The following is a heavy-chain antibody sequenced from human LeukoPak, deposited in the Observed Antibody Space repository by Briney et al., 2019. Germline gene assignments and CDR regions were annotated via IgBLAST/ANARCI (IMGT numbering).Heavy chain of an antibody. CDR3: AREARGDRIDY. Sequence: PGGSLRLSCRVSGFTFISHAMSWVRQAPGKGLEWVANIKQDGSEKYYVDSVKGRFTISRDNAKNSLYLQMNSLRAEDTAVYYCAREARGDRIDYWGQGTLVTVSS. CDR2: IKQDGSEK. V-gene: IGHV3-7*01. J-gene: IGHJ4*02. D-gene: IGHD3-16*01. CDR1: GFTFISHA.